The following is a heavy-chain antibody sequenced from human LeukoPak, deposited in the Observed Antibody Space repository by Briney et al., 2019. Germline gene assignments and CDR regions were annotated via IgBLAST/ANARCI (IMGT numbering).Heavy chain of an antibody. CDR2: INHSGST. CDR1: GGSFSGYY. D-gene: IGHD3-22*01. V-gene: IGHV4-34*01. CDR3: ARRHSDSSGYWYFYY. J-gene: IGHJ4*02. Sequence: SETLSLTCAVYGGSFSGYYWSWVRQPPGKGLEWIGEINHSGSTNYNPSLKSRVTISVDASKNQFSLKLSSVTAADTAVYYCARRHSDSSGYWYFYYWGQGTLVTVSS.